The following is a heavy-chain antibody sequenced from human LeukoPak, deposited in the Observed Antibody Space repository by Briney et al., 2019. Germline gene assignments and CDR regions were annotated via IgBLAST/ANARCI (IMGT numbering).Heavy chain of an antibody. CDR2: IYYSGST. CDR1: GGSISSYY. D-gene: IGHD1-26*01. J-gene: IGHJ5*02. CDR3: ARGGISWFDP. V-gene: IGHV4-59*12. Sequence: SETLSLTCTVSGGSISSYYWSWIRQPPGKGLEWIGYIYYSGSTNYNPSLKSRVTISVDTSKNQFSLKLSSVTAADTAVYYCARGGISWFDPWGQGTLVTVSS.